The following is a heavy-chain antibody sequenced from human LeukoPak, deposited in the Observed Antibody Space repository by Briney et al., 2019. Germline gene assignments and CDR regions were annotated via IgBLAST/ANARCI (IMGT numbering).Heavy chain of an antibody. J-gene: IGHJ3*02. D-gene: IGHD2-2*01. CDR2: INSDGSST. CDR1: GFAFSVYA. CDR3: ARGPGAFDI. Sequence: PGGSLRLSCAASGFAFSVYAMSWLRQPPGKGLVWVSRINSDGSSTSYADSVKGRFTISRDNAKNTLFLQMNSLRAEDTAVYYCARGPGAFDIWGQGTMVTVSS. V-gene: IGHV3-74*01.